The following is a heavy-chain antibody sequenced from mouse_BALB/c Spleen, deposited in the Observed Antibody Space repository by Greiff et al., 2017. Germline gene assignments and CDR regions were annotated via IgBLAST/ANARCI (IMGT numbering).Heavy chain of an antibody. CDR3: ASLLPEAMDY. V-gene: IGHV5-6*01. D-gene: IGHD1-1*01. Sequence: EVQGVESGGDLVKPGGSLKLSCAASGFTFSSYGMSWVRQTPDKRLEWVATISSGGSYTYYPDSVKGRFTISRDNAKNTLYLQMSSLKSEDTAMYYCASLLPEAMDYWGQGTSVTVSS. CDR2: ISSGGSYT. CDR1: GFTFSSYG. J-gene: IGHJ4*01.